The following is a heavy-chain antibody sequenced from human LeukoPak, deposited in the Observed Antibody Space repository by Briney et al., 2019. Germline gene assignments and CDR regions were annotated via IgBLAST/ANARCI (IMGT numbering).Heavy chain of an antibody. CDR3: AREPRITMVRGGWAFDI. CDR1: GYSISSGYY. J-gene: IGHJ3*02. V-gene: IGHV4-38-2*02. D-gene: IGHD3-10*01. Sequence: PSETLSLTCAVSGYSISSGYYWGWFRQPPGKGLEWIGSIYHSGSTYYNPSLKSRVTISVDTSKNQFSLKLSSVTDADTAVYYCAREPRITMVRGGWAFDIWGHGTMVTVSS. CDR2: IYHSGST.